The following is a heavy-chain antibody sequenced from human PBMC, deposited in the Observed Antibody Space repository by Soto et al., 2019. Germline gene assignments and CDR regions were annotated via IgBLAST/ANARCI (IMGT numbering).Heavy chain of an antibody. V-gene: IGHV4-34*01. Sequence: QVQLQRWGAGLLKPSETLSLTCAVYGGSFSGYYWSWIRQPPGKGLEWIGEISHSGSTNYNPSLKSRVTISVDTSKNQFSLKLTSVTAADTAVYYCARSMVFPPQYYYMDVWGQGTTVTVSS. J-gene: IGHJ6*03. CDR3: ARSMVFPPQYYYMDV. D-gene: IGHD2-8*01. CDR1: GGSFSGYY. CDR2: ISHSGST.